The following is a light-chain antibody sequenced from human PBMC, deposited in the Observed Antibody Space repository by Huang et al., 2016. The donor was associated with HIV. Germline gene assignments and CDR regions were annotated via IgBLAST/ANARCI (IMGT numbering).Light chain of an antibody. CDR2: EVS. CDR3: MQGKHFPRT. CDR1: QSLLHSDGKTY. J-gene: IGKJ1*01. Sequence: DIVMIQTPLSLSVTPGQPASISCKSSQSLLHSDGKTYLYWYLQKPGQSPHLLIYEVSRRFSGVPDRFSGSGSGTDFTLKISRVEAEDVGVYYCMQGKHFPRTFGQGTKVDIK. V-gene: IGKV2-29*02.